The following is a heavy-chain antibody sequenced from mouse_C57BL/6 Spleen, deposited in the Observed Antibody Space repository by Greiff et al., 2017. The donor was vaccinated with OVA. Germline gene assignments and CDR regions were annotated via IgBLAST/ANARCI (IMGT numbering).Heavy chain of an antibody. D-gene: IGHD2-4*01. CDR3: ARNYDYDNYAMDY. CDR1: GYTFTSYT. CDR2: INPSSGYT. Sequence: VQLQQSGAELARPGASVKMFCKASGYTFTSYTMHWVKQRPGQGLEWIGYINPSSGYTKYNQKFKDKATLTADKSSSTAYMQLSSLTSEDSAVYYCARNYDYDNYAMDYWGQGTSVTVSS. J-gene: IGHJ4*01. V-gene: IGHV1-4*01.